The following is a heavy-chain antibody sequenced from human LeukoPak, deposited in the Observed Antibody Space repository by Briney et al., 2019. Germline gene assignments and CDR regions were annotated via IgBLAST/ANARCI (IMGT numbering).Heavy chain of an antibody. Sequence: GGSLRLSCAASGFTFSNYGMHWVRQAPGKGLEWVAFIRYDGSNKYYADSVKGRFTISRDNSKNTLYLQMNSLRAEDTAVYYCAKDNPQLLKSAGYFDYWGQGTLVTVSS. V-gene: IGHV3-30*02. CDR3: AKDNPQLLKSAGYFDY. CDR2: IRYDGSNK. CDR1: GFTFSNYG. D-gene: IGHD2-2*01. J-gene: IGHJ4*02.